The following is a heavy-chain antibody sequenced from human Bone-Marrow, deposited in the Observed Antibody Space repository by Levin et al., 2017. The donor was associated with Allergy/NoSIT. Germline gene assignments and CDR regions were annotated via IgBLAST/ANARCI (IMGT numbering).Heavy chain of an antibody. CDR1: GYSFTSQW. J-gene: IGHJ3*02. Sequence: GESLKISCQASGYSFTSQWIGWVRQMPGKGLECLGIIYPGDSDTRYSPSFQGQVTISADKSINTAYLQWSSLKASDTAMYYCAKLYSGSAPKRAFEIWGQGTMVTVSS. CDR2: IYPGDSDT. V-gene: IGHV5-51*01. D-gene: IGHD3-10*01. CDR3: AKLYSGSAPKRAFEI.